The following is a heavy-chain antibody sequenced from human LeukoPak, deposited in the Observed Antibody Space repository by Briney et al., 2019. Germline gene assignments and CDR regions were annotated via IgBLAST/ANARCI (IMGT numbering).Heavy chain of an antibody. CDR3: AKDTMGGMIVVVHTLDY. Sequence: PGGSLRLSCAASGFTFDDYAMHWVRQAPGKGLEWVSGISWNSGSIGYADSVKGRFTISRDNAKNSLYLQMNSLRAEGTALYYCAKDTMGGMIVVVHTLDYWGQGTLVTVSS. V-gene: IGHV3-9*01. J-gene: IGHJ4*02. CDR2: ISWNSGSI. D-gene: IGHD3-22*01. CDR1: GFTFDDYA.